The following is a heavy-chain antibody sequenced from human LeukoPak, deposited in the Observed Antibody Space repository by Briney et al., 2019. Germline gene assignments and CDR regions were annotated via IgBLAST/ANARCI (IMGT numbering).Heavy chain of an antibody. V-gene: IGHV3-33*06. J-gene: IGHJ4*02. CDR3: AKDQGQPGPYEGFDY. CDR2: IWYDGSNK. D-gene: IGHD3-22*01. CDR1: GFTFSSYG. Sequence: GGSLRLSCAASGFTFSSYGMHWVRQAPGKGLGWVAVIWYDGSNKYYADSVRGRFTISRDNSKNTLYLQMNSLRAEDTAVYYCAKDQGQPGPYEGFDYWGQGTLVTVSS.